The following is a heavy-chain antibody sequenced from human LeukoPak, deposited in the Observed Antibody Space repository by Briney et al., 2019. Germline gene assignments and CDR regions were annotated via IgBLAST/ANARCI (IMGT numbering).Heavy chain of an antibody. J-gene: IGHJ6*02. CDR3: ARVRWGNYYYYYGMDV. CDR1: GGTFSSYT. CDR2: IIPILGIA. D-gene: IGHD7-27*01. V-gene: IGHV1-69*02. Sequence: EASVKVSCQASGGTFSSYTISWVRQAAGQGLEGMGRIIPILGIANYAQKFQGRVTITADKSTSTAYMELSSLRSEDTAVYYCARVRWGNYYYYYGMDVWGQGTTVTVSS.